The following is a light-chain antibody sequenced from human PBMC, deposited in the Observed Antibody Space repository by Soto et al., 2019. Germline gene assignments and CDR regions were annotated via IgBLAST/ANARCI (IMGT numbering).Light chain of an antibody. J-gene: IGKJ1*01. CDR1: QSVSNNY. V-gene: IGKV3-20*01. CDR3: QQYGSSAT. Sequence: EIVLTQSPGTLSLSPGERATLSCRASQSVSNNYLDWYQQKPGQAPRLLIYGASNRATGIPDRFSGSGSGEDFNLTISRLEPEDFAVYYCQQYGSSATFGQGTKVEIK. CDR2: GAS.